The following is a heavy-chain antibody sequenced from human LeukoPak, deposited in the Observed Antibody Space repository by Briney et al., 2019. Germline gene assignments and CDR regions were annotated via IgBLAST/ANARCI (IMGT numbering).Heavy chain of an antibody. CDR1: GYTFTSYG. J-gene: IGHJ6*02. Sequence: ASVKVSCKASGYTFTSYGISWVRQAPGQGLEWMGWISAYNGNTNYAQKLQGRVTMTTDTSTSTAYMEPRSLRSDDTAVYYCARDPLITLVRGATDYYYGMDVWGQGTTVTVSS. D-gene: IGHD3-10*01. V-gene: IGHV1-18*01. CDR2: ISAYNGNT. CDR3: ARDPLITLVRGATDYYYGMDV.